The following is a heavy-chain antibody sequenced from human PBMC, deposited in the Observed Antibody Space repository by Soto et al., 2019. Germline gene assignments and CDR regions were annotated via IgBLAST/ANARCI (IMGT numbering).Heavy chain of an antibody. Sequence: GSSVKVSCKASGYTFTSYGLNWVRQAPGQGLEWMGWITAYNDNTNYAQKVQGRAILTIDTSTTTGYMELRSLRSDDTAVYYCARGQIQSDFDYWGQGTMVTVSS. CDR3: ARGQIQSDFDY. CDR2: ITAYNDNT. CDR1: GYTFTSYG. D-gene: IGHD3-3*01. V-gene: IGHV1-18*04. J-gene: IGHJ4*02.